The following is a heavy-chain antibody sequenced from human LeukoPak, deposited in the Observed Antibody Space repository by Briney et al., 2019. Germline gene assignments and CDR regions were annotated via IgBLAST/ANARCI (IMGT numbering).Heavy chain of an antibody. V-gene: IGHV1-18*01. CDR1: GYTFTSYG. Sequence: ASVKVSCKASGYTFTSYGISWVRQAPGQGLEWMGWISANNGDTDYPPKLQDRVTLTTDTYTSTAYMELRSLRSDDTAMYYCARESHETREDYWGQGTLVTVSS. CDR2: ISANNGDT. CDR3: ARESHETREDY. D-gene: IGHD1-1*01. J-gene: IGHJ4*02.